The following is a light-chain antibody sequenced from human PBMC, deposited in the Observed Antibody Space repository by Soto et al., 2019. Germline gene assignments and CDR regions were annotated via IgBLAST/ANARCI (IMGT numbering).Light chain of an antibody. CDR3: QQYGSAPPT. J-gene: IGKJ1*01. V-gene: IGKV3-20*01. CDR2: GAS. Sequence: EIVLTQSPGTLALSPGERATLSCRASQSVSTNNLAWYQRKPGQAPRLLIYGASSRATDIPARFSGSGSGTAFTFTITRLEPEDFAVYYCQQYGSAPPTFGQVTKVEIK. CDR1: QSVSTNN.